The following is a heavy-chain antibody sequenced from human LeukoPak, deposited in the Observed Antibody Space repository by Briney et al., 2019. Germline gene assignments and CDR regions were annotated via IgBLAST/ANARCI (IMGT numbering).Heavy chain of an antibody. D-gene: IGHD6-6*01. CDR1: GASMSSHY. J-gene: IGHJ4*02. V-gene: IGHV4-59*11. CDR3: AKEGGPARPGLDS. CDR2: IYHTGST. Sequence: SETLSLTCTVSGASMSSHYWTGMRQDPGTGLEWIGNIYHTGSTSYNPALESRVTISLDTSNNQFSLKLTSVTAADTAVYYCAKEGGPARPGLDSWGQGTLVTVSS.